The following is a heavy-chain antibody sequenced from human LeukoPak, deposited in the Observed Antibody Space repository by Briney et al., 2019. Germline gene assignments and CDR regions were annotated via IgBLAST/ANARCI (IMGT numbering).Heavy chain of an antibody. Sequence: GASVKVSCKASGYTFTGYYMHWVRQAPGQGLEWMGWINPNSGGTNYARKFQDRVTMTRDTPISADYMEPSGQRADDTPVCDLVRLYPGTSDGRDIWGQGTMVTVSS. V-gene: IGHV1-2*02. J-gene: IGHJ3*02. CDR1: GYTFTGYY. CDR2: INPNSGGT. D-gene: IGHD1-1*01. CDR3: VRLYPGTSDGRDI.